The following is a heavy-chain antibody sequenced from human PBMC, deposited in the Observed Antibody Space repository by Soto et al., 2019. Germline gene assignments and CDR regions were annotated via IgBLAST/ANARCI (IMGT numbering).Heavy chain of an antibody. J-gene: IGHJ5*02. CDR3: ARGRGYGDYVNWFDP. Sequence: QVQLVESGGGVVQPGSSLRLSCAASGLTFSRFPMHWVRQAPGKGLEWVAVISDEGRNKYYADSLRGRFTISRDNSKNTLYLHMKTVSAEDTAVYYCARGRGYGDYVNWFDPWGQGTLVTVSS. CDR1: GLTFSRFP. D-gene: IGHD4-17*01. CDR2: ISDEGRNK. V-gene: IGHV3-30*04.